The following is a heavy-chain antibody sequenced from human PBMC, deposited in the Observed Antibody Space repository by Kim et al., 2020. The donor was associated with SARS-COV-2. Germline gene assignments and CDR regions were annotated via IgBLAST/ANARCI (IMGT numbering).Heavy chain of an antibody. J-gene: IGHJ6*02. CDR1: GFTFSSYG. D-gene: IGHD6-6*01. CDR3: VTSSSFGGYYGMDV. CDR2: ISSDGSNK. Sequence: GGSLRLSCAASGFTFSSYGMHWVRQAPGKGLEWVAVISSDGSNKYYADSVKGRFTISRDNSKNTLYLQMNSLRAEDTAVYYCVTSSSFGGYYGMDVWGQGTTVTVSS. V-gene: IGHV3-30*03.